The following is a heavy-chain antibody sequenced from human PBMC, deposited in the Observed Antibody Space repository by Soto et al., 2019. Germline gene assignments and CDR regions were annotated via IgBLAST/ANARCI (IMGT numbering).Heavy chain of an antibody. D-gene: IGHD6-13*01. CDR1: GDSINNSHW. CDR2: TYHSGTT. V-gene: IGHV4-4*02. CDR3: AREVNSSTARCLNWFDP. Sequence: QVQLQESGPGLVQPSGTLSLTCAVSGDSINNSHWWSWVRQTPGKGLEWIGETYHSGTTNYNPSLKTRVTISIDKSKTQFSLKMNSVTAADTAVYYCAREVNSSTARCLNWFDPWGQGTLVTVSS. J-gene: IGHJ5*02.